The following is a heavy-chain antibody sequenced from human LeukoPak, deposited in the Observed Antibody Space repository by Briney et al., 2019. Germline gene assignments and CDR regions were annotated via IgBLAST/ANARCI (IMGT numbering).Heavy chain of an antibody. J-gene: IGHJ1*01. D-gene: IGHD2-15*01. Sequence: SETLSLTCTVSGGSISSYYWSWIRQPPGKGLEWIGYIYYSGSTNYNPSLKSRVTISVDTSKNQFSLKLSSVTAADTAVYYCARDTPGGFQHWGQGTLVTVSS. CDR2: IYYSGST. V-gene: IGHV4-59*01. CDR1: GGSISSYY. CDR3: ARDTPGGFQH.